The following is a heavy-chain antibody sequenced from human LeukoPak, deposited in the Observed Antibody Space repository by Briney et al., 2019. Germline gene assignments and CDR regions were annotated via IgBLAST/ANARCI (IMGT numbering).Heavy chain of an antibody. J-gene: IGHJ3*02. CDR3: AKDEDSAVAGTDTFHI. D-gene: IGHD6-19*01. CDR2: ISGGGAST. Sequence: TGGNLRLSCAASGFTFNNYAMSWVRQAPGKGLEWVSAISGGGASTYYVDSVKGRFTISRDNSRTTLYLQMNSLRAEDTAVYYCAKDEDSAVAGTDTFHIWGQGTMVPVSS. V-gene: IGHV3-23*01. CDR1: GFTFNNYA.